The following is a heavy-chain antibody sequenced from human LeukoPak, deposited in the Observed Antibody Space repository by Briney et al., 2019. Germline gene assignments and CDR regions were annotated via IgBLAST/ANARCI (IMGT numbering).Heavy chain of an antibody. CDR1: GGTFSSYA. Sequence: GSSVKVSCKASGGTFSSYAISWVRQAPGQGLEWMGGIIPIFGTANYAQRFQGRVTITTDESTSTAYMELSSLRSEDTAVYYCARVEGDTLTGYYNNDYWGQGTLVTVSS. V-gene: IGHV1-69*05. D-gene: IGHD3-9*01. CDR2: IIPIFGTA. CDR3: ARVEGDTLTGYYNNDY. J-gene: IGHJ4*02.